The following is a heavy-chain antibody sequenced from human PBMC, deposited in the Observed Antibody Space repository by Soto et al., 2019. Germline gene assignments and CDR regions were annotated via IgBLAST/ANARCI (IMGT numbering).Heavy chain of an antibody. CDR1: GFTFSSYA. CDR2: ISYDESNK. J-gene: IGHJ4*01. Sequence: WSLRLSCAASGFTFSSYAMHWVRQAPGKGLEWVAVISYDESNKYYADSVKGRFTISRDNSKNTLYLDMNSLGAEDTAVYYCVKEKSVMYSGYEAFEGWGKGTLVT. CDR3: VKEKSVMYSGYEAFEG. V-gene: IGHV3-30-3*01. D-gene: IGHD5-12*01.